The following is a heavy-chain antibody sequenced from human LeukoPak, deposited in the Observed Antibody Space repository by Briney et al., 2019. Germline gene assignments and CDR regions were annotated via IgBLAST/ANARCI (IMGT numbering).Heavy chain of an antibody. J-gene: IGHJ6*03. CDR3: ARARHYYDSTGGGYYMDV. CDR2: IYYSGST. Sequence: PSETLSLTCTVSGGSISTGDYYWSWIRQPPGKGLEWIGYIYYSGSTYYNPSLKSRVTISVDTSKNQFSLKLSSVTAADTAVYYCARARHYYDSTGGGYYMDVWGKGTTVTVSS. V-gene: IGHV4-30-4*08. CDR1: GGSISTGDYY. D-gene: IGHD3-22*01.